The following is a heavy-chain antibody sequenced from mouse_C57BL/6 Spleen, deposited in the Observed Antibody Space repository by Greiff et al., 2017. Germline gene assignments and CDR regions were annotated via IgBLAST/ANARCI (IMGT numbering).Heavy chain of an antibody. J-gene: IGHJ4*01. CDR2: INPNNGGT. CDR3: ARSGYYPYYAMDY. CDR1: GYTFTDYN. V-gene: IGHV1-18*01. D-gene: IGHD2-3*01. Sequence: EVQLQQSGPELVKPGASVKIPCKASGYTFTDYNMDWVKQSHGKSLEWIGDINPNNGGTIYTQKFKGKATLTVDKSSSTAYMELRSLTSEDTAVYYCARSGYYPYYAMDYWGQGTSVTVSS.